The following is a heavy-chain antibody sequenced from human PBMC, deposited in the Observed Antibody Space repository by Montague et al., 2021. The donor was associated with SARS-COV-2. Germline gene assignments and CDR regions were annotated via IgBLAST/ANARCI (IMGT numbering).Heavy chain of an antibody. CDR3: VLQTAGPRFDP. CDR1: GDSISTDNW. J-gene: IGHJ5*02. Sequence: SETLSLTCVVSGDSISTDNWWTWVRLPPGKGLEWIVDIYHSGGTNYNPSLKSRVTISLDKSKNHFSLKLSSVTAADTAVYYCVLQTAGPRFDPWGQGTLVTVSS. CDR2: IYHSGGT. D-gene: IGHD5-24*01. V-gene: IGHV4-4*02.